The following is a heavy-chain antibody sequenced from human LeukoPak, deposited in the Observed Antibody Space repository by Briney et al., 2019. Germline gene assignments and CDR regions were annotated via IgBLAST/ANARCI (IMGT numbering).Heavy chain of an antibody. D-gene: IGHD5-12*01. J-gene: IGHJ3*02. V-gene: IGHV4-61*02. CDR3: ARGGGHSGYVDDGFDI. CDR1: GGSISSGSYY. CDR2: IYTSRST. Sequence: SQTLSLTCTVSGGSISSGSYYWSWIRQPAGKGLEWIGRIYTSRSTNFNPSLKSRVTISVDTSKNQFSLKLSSVTAADTAVYNCARGGGHSGYVDDGFDIWGQGTMVTVSS.